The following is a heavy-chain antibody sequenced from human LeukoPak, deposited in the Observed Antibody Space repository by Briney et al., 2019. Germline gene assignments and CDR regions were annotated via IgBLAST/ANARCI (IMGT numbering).Heavy chain of an antibody. CDR1: GFTFSSYA. CDR3: AKSSYGSGTALDL. J-gene: IGHJ5*02. D-gene: IGHD3-10*01. CDR2: ISYDGSNK. Sequence: GGSLRLSCAASGFTFSSYAMHWVRQAPGKGLEWVAVISYDGSNKYYADSVKGRFTISRDNSKNTLYLQMNSLRAEDTAVYYCAKSSYGSGTALDLWGQGTLVTVSS. V-gene: IGHV3-30*04.